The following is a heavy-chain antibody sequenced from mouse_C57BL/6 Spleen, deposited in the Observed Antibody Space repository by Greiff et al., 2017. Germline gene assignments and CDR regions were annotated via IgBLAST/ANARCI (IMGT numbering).Heavy chain of an antibody. CDR3: ARAGLGLSYAMDY. J-gene: IGHJ4*01. Sequence: VQLQQPGAELVKPGASVKLSCKASGYTFTSYWMHWVKQRPGQGLEWIGMIHPNSGSTNYNEKFKSKATLTVDKSSSTAYMQLSSLTSEDSAVDYCARAGLGLSYAMDYWGQGTSVTVSS. CDR2: IHPNSGST. D-gene: IGHD6-2*01. CDR1: GYTFTSYW. V-gene: IGHV1-64*01.